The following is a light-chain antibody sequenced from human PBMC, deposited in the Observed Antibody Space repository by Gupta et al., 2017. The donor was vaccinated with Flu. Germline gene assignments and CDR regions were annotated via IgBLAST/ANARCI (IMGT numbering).Light chain of an antibody. V-gene: IGKV3-20*01. Sequence: EIVLTQSPGTLSLSPGERTTLSCRASQSVSSKYLAWYQQKPGQAPRLLVYGASTRATGIPDRFSGSGSGTDFTLTISRLEPEDFAVYYCPQYDSSPGYTFGQGTKLEI. CDR3: PQYDSSPGYT. CDR1: QSVSSKY. J-gene: IGKJ2*01. CDR2: GAS.